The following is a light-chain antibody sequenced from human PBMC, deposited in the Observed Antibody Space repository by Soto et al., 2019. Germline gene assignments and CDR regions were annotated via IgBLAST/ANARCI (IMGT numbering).Light chain of an antibody. V-gene: IGKV1-5*01. Sequence: QMTQSHSTLSGSVGSRVTTTCPASQSISNWLAWYQQKPGKAPKLLILDASSLERGVPSRFSGRGSGTDFTLTSNGLQPDDFATYYRQQYNSYSQTVGQGTKVDIK. CDR2: DAS. CDR3: QQYNSYSQT. J-gene: IGKJ1*01. CDR1: QSISNW.